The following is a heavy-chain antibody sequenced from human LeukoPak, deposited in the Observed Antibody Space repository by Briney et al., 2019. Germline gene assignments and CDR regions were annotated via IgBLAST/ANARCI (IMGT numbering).Heavy chain of an antibody. V-gene: IGHV3-21*01. CDR1: GFTFSSYS. D-gene: IGHD2/OR15-2a*01. CDR2: ISSSSSYI. J-gene: IGHJ6*02. CDR3: ARDLTMPAGGCMDV. Sequence: GGSLRLSCAASGFTFSSYSMNWVRQAPGKGLEWVSSISSSSSYIYYADSVKGRFTISRDNAKNSLYLQMNSLRAEDTAVYYCARDLTMPAGGCMDVWGQGTTVTVSS.